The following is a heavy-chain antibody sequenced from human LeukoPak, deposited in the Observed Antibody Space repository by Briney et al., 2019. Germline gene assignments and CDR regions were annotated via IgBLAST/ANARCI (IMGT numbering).Heavy chain of an antibody. CDR1: GYTFTGYY. J-gene: IGHJ5*02. CDR2: INPNSGGT. Sequence: ASVKVSCKASGYTFTGYYMHWVRQAPGQGLEWMGWINPNSGGTNYAQKFQGRVTMTRDTSVSAAYMELSRLRSDDTAVYYCARSGRYCSSTSCYRVWLDPWGQGTLVTVSS. CDR3: ARSGRYCSSTSCYRVWLDP. V-gene: IGHV1-2*02. D-gene: IGHD2-2*02.